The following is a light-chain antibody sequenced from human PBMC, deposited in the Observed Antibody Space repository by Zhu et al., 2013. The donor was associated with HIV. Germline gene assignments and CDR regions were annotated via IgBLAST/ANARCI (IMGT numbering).Light chain of an antibody. V-gene: IGKV3-15*01. J-gene: IGKJ4*01. CDR1: DNVHNY. Sequence: EIVLTQSPGTLSLSPGERATLSCRTSDNVHNYLAWYQQKPGQAPRLLIYGASTRATGIPARFSGSGSGTDFTLTISSLQSEDVAVYYCQQYNKWPPITFGGGTKVEIK. CDR3: QQYNKWPPIT. CDR2: GAS.